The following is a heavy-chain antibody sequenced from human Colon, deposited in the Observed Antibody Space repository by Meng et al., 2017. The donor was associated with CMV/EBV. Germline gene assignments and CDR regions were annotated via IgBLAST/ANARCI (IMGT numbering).Heavy chain of an antibody. V-gene: IGHV1-8*01. CDR2: MKPNSGDT. CDR3: ARGIPDS. Sequence: VKVSCKASGYTFTSNASNGVRQATGQGLEWMGWMKPNSGDTGYAPNFQGRITMTRNTSINTAYMELRSLTNEDTAIYYCARGIPDSWGQGTLVTVSS. J-gene: IGHJ5*02. CDR1: GYTFTSNA. D-gene: IGHD2-21*01.